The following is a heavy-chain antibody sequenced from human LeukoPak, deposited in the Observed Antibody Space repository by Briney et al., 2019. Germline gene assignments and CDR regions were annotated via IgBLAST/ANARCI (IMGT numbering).Heavy chain of an antibody. D-gene: IGHD3/OR15-3a*01. J-gene: IGHJ6*02. V-gene: IGHV4-30-4*01. CDR3: ARTDFWYYGMDV. CDR2: IYYSGST. CDR1: GGSISSGDYY. Sequence: SETLSLTCTVSGGSISSGDYYWSWIRQPPGKGLEWIGYIYYSGSTYYNPSLKSRVTISVDTSKNWSSLKLTSVTAADTAVYYCARTDFWYYGMDVWGQGTTVTVSS.